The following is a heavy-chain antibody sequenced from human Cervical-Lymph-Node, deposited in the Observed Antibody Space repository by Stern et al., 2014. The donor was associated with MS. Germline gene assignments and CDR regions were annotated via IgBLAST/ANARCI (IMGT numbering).Heavy chain of an antibody. D-gene: IGHD1-14*01. Sequence: QVQLGQSGAEVKKPGASVKVSRKVSGYTLTELAMQWVRQAPGKGLEWMGGFDPEDGKTVYAQKFQGRITMTEDTSTDTAYMELSRLASEDTAVYYCVTFTGDPWGQGTLVTVSS. V-gene: IGHV1-24*01. CDR3: VTFTGDP. CDR2: FDPEDGKT. J-gene: IGHJ5*02. CDR1: GYTLTELA.